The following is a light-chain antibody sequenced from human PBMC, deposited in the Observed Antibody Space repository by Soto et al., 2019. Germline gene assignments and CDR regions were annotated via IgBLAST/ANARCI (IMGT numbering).Light chain of an antibody. CDR3: HQSYDITT. Sequence: DFQMTQSPSSLSASVGDRVTMTCRAGQSISSYLNWYQHKPGKAPKLLIYAPSTVQSVVPPRFSGSGSGTDFTLTIRSLPPEDFSTYYCHQSYDITTFCQGTKLEIK. V-gene: IGKV1-39*01. CDR2: APS. J-gene: IGKJ1*01. CDR1: QSISSY.